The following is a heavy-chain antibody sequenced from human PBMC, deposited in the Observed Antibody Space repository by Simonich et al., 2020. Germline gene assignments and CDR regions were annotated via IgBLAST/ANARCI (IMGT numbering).Heavy chain of an antibody. CDR1: GYTFTGYY. J-gene: IGHJ2*01. Sequence: QVQLVQSGAEVKKTGASVKVSCKASGYTFTGYYLHWVGQAPGQVLVWIGWINPNSGGTNYAKKFQGRVTMTRDTSVSTADMELSRLRADDTAVYYCARVEYSSSGYFDLWGRGTLVTVSS. CDR2: INPNSGGT. D-gene: IGHD6-6*01. CDR3: ARVEYSSSGYFDL. V-gene: IGHV1-2*02.